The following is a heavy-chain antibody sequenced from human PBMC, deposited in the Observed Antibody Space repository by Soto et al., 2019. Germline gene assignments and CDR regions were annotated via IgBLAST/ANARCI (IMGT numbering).Heavy chain of an antibody. J-gene: IGHJ6*02. Sequence: PSQTLSLTCASSGESVSSNSSAWNWIRQSPSRGLEWLGRTYYRSKWYNDYAVSVKSRITINPDTSKNQFSLQLNSVAPEDTAVYYCARGTAAAGYYYYGMDVWGQGTTVTVSS. CDR2: TYYRSKWYN. D-gene: IGHD6-13*01. CDR1: GESVSSNSSA. V-gene: IGHV6-1*01. CDR3: ARGTAAAGYYYYGMDV.